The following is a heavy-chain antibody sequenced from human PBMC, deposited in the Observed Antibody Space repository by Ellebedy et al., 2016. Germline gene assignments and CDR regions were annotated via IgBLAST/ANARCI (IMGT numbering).Heavy chain of an antibody. J-gene: IGHJ4*02. CDR3: ARGASTVGYLYYFDN. CDR1: GVSFSISS. Sequence: SETLSLTCSVSGVSFSISSLSWLRQAPGQGLEWIAEIHQSETTDYNPSLKGRVTISQDTSNNQFSLNLTSVTAADTAVYYCARGASTVGYLYYFDNWGQGTLVTVSS. CDR2: IHQSETT. V-gene: IGHV4-34*01. D-gene: IGHD6-25*01.